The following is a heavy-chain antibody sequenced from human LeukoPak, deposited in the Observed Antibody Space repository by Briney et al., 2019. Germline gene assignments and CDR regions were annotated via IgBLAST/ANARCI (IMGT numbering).Heavy chain of an antibody. Sequence: SETLSLTCTVSGGSITGFYWTWIRQSAGKGLEWIGRIYTSGSTNYNPSLKSRVTMSLDTSKNQFSLKLSSVTAADTAVYYCARGQYGSGSSVWGPGTTVTVSS. CDR3: ARGQYGSGSSV. D-gene: IGHD3-10*01. J-gene: IGHJ6*02. CDR1: GGSITGFY. CDR2: IYTSGST. V-gene: IGHV4-4*07.